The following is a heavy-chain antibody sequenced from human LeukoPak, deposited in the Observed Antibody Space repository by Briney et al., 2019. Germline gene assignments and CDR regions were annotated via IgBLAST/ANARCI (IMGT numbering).Heavy chain of an antibody. D-gene: IGHD5-24*01. CDR3: AKDHSADGWPTFEY. J-gene: IGHJ4*02. Sequence: PGGSLRLSCAVSGFGVHTFAMSWVRQAPGEGLEWLASTTKYDGRLYYADSVRGRFTISRDTSQNELYLQMNSLRVDDSAIYYCAKDHSADGWPTFEYWGRGTLVTVSS. CDR2: TTKYDGRL. V-gene: IGHV3-23*01. CDR1: GFGVHTFA.